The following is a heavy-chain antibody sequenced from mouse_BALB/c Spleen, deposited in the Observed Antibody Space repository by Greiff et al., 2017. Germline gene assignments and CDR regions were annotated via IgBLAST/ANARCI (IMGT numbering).Heavy chain of an antibody. CDR3: ARDYYGSRAWFAY. CDR2: ISYSGST. Sequence: EVQRVESGPGLVKPSQSLSLTCTVTGYSITSDYAWNWIRQFPGNKLEWMGYISYSGSTSYNPSLKSRISITRDTSKNQFFLQLNSVTTEDTATYYCARDYYGSRAWFAYWGQGTLVTVSA. CDR1: GYSITSDYA. V-gene: IGHV3-2*02. J-gene: IGHJ3*01. D-gene: IGHD1-1*01.